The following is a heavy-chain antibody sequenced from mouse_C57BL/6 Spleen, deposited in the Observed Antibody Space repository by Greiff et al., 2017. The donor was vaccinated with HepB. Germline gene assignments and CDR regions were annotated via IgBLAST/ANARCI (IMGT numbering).Heavy chain of an antibody. Sequence: EVQLQESGGGLVKPGGSLKLSCAASGFTFSDYGMHWVRQAPEKGLEWVAYISSGSSTIYYADTVKGRFTISRDNAKNTLFLQMTSLRSEDTAMYYCARRITTVVATRYYAMDYWGQGTSVTVSS. CDR1: GFTFSDYG. CDR2: ISSGSSTI. J-gene: IGHJ4*01. CDR3: ARRITTVVATRYYAMDY. V-gene: IGHV5-17*01. D-gene: IGHD1-1*01.